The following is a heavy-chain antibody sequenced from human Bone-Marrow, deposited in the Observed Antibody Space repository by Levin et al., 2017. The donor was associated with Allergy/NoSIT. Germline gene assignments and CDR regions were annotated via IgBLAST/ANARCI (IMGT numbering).Heavy chain of an antibody. J-gene: IGHJ3*02. Sequence: GESLKISCAASGFTFSSSAMSWVRQAPGKGLEWVSSISAGDASTYYTDSVKGRLTVSRDNSKNTLYLQMNNLRAEDTALYYCAKVRRGLDAFDIWGQGTMVTVSS. CDR2: ISAGDAST. CDR3: AKVRRGLDAFDI. CDR1: GFTFSSSA. D-gene: IGHD3/OR15-3a*01. V-gene: IGHV3-23*01.